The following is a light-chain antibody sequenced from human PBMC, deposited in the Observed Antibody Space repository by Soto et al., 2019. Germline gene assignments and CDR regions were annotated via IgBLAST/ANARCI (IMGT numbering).Light chain of an antibody. CDR3: QQYNSYSRT. Sequence: DIPMTQSPSTLSASGGDRVTITCRASERSTRWLAWYQQKPGKAPKLLIYKASSLESGVPSRFSGSGSGTECTLTISSLQPDDFATYYCQQYNSYSRTFGQGNKVETK. CDR2: KAS. J-gene: IGKJ1*01. CDR1: ERSTRW. V-gene: IGKV1-5*03.